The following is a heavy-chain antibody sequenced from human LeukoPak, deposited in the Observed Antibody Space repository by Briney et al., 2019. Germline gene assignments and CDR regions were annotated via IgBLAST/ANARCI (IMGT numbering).Heavy chain of an antibody. CDR2: IYDSGRT. D-gene: IGHD6-19*01. CDR1: GYSISSYY. Sequence: SETLSLTCTVSGYSISSYYWSWIRQPPGKGLEWIGYIYDSGRTNYNPSLKSRVTISIDTSKNQFSLKLSSVTAADTAVYYCARDARYTSFLDYWGQGTLVTVSS. V-gene: IGHV4-59*01. J-gene: IGHJ4*02. CDR3: ARDARYTSFLDY.